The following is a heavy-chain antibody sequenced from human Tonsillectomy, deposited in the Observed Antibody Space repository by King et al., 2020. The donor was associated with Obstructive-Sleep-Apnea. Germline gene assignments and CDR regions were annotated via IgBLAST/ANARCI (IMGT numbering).Heavy chain of an antibody. CDR3: ARLAYCGADCLGYFHQ. J-gene: IGHJ1*01. D-gene: IGHD2-21*02. Sequence: LQLVQSGAEVKKPGESLKLSCKGSGYIFTSYWIGWVRQMPGKGLEWMGIIYPGDSDTRYSPSFEGQVTISADKSISTAYLQWRSLKASDTAMYYCARLAYCGADCLGYFHQWGQGTLVTVSS. CDR2: IYPGDSDT. V-gene: IGHV5-51*01. CDR1: GYIFTSYW.